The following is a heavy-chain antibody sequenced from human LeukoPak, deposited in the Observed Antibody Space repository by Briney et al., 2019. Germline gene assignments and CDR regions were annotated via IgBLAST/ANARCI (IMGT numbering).Heavy chain of an antibody. CDR3: ARTSSSSDIDY. D-gene: IGHD6-6*01. V-gene: IGHV3-48*04. Sequence: QSGGPRSLCFAASGFTLGGYGINWFRKAPGKGREWVSYISSSSSTIYYADSVKGRFTISRDNAKNSLYLQMTSLRAEDTAVYYCARTSSSSDIDYWGQGTLVTVSS. CDR1: GFTLGGYG. CDR2: ISSSSSTI. J-gene: IGHJ4*02.